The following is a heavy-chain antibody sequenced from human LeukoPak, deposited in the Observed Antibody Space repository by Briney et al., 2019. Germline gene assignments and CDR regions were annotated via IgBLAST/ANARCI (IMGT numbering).Heavy chain of an antibody. CDR2: IYSGGGT. CDR1: GFTVSSAC. V-gene: IGHV3-53*01. D-gene: IGHD6-13*01. Sequence: VGSLRLSCAASGFTVSSACMTWVRQTPGRGLEWVSVIYSGGGTYYADSVKGRFTISRDNSKNTLYLQMNSLRAEDTAVYYCAKDRSAAAGTWFDPWGQGTLVTVSS. CDR3: AKDRSAAAGTWFDP. J-gene: IGHJ5*02.